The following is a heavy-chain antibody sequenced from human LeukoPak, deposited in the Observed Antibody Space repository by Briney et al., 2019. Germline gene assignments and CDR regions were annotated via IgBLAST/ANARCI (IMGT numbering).Heavy chain of an antibody. CDR3: ARSNAAVTFDY. D-gene: IGHD4-17*01. CDR2: IYYSGST. CDR1: GGSISSGGYY. J-gene: IGHJ4*02. V-gene: IGHV4-31*03. Sequence: KPSQTLSLTCTVSGGSISSGGYYWSWIRQHPGKGLEWIGCIYYSGSTYYNPSLKSRVTISVDTSKNQFSLKLSSVTAADTAVYYCARSNAAVTFDYWGQGTLVTVSS.